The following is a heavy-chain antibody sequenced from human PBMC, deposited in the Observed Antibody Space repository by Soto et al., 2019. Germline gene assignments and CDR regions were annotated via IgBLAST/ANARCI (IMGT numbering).Heavy chain of an antibody. CDR1: GYSFTSYW. CDR3: ARHHYIKFRQMYYYYGMDV. CDR2: IDPSDSYT. J-gene: IGHJ6*02. D-gene: IGHD3-10*01. Sequence: GESLKISCKGSGYSFTSYWISWVRQMPGKGLEWMGRIDPSDSYTNYSPSFQGHVTISADKSISTAYLQWSSLKASDTAMYYCARHHYIKFRQMYYYYGMDVWGQGTTVTVSS. V-gene: IGHV5-10-1*01.